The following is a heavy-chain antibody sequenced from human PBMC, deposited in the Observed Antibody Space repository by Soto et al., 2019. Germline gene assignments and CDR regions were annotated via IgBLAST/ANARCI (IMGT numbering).Heavy chain of an antibody. CDR3: AREPTMATSMVAGY. J-gene: IGHJ4*02. D-gene: IGHD5-18*01. Sequence: QVQLVQSGAEVKKPGASVKISCKASRYAFTSYSMHWVRQAPGPGLEWMGMINPSDGSTTYAQRFQGRVTMTRDTSTSTVYMELSSLRSEDAAVYYCAREPTMATSMVAGYWGQGTLVTVSS. V-gene: IGHV1-46*01. CDR1: RYAFTSYS. CDR2: INPSDGST.